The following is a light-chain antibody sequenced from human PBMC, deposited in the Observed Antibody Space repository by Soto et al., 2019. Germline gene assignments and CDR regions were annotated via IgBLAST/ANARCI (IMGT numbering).Light chain of an antibody. CDR3: QQHYSPPWT. CDR1: QSVLYSPNNKNY. Sequence: DIVMTQSPDSLAVALGERATINCKSSQSVLYSPNNKNYLSWYQQKAGQPRRLLIYWASARESGVPARFSGSGSGTEFTLTIDSLQAEDVAVYFCQQHYSPPWTFGQGTKVEV. CDR2: WAS. J-gene: IGKJ1*01. V-gene: IGKV4-1*01.